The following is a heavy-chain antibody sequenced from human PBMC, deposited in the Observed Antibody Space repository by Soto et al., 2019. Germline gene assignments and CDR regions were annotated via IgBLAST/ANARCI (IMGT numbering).Heavy chain of an antibody. D-gene: IGHD1-1*01. CDR2: IGADNGDT. Sequence: QVQLVQSGAEVKKPGASVKVSCKASGYTFSTYGFSWVRQAPGQGLEWMGWIGADNGDTNYAQKFQGRVTITTDTSTTTSYMELRSLTSDDTAVYFCARDWKGAEGFEPWGQGTLVTVSS. CDR3: ARDWKGAEGFEP. J-gene: IGHJ5*02. V-gene: IGHV1-18*01. CDR1: GYTFSTYG.